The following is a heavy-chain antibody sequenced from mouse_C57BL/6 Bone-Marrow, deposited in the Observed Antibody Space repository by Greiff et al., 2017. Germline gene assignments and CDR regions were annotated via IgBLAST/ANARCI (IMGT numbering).Heavy chain of an antibody. Sequence: VHLVESGPGLVQPSQSLSITCTVSGFSLTSYGVHWVRQPPGKGLEWLGVIWSGGSTDYNAAFISRLSISKDNSKSQVFFKMNSLQADDTAIYYCAKMVEAWFAYWGQGTLVTVSA. CDR1: GFSLTSYG. CDR3: AKMVEAWFAY. V-gene: IGHV2-4*01. D-gene: IGHD2-2*01. J-gene: IGHJ3*01. CDR2: IWSGGST.